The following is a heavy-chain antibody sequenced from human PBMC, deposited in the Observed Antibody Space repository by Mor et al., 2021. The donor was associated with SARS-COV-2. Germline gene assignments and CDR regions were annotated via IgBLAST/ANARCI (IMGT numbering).Heavy chain of an antibody. J-gene: IGHJ3*02. V-gene: IGHV4-59*09. Sequence: KSRVTISVDTSKNQFSLKLSSVTAADTAVYYCARGGYGGPPVAFDIWGQGTMVTVSS. CDR3: ARGGYGGPPVAFDI. D-gene: IGHD5-12*01.